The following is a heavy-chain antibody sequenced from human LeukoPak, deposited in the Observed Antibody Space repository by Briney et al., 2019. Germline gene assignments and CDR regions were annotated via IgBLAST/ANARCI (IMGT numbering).Heavy chain of an antibody. V-gene: IGHV3-9*01. Sequence: PWGSLRLSGAASGFTFDDYAMHWVRQAPGKGLEWVSGISWNSGSKGYADSVKGRFIISRDNAKNSLYLQMNSLRAEDTALYYCARDIFGLGIAFDYWGQGTLVTVSS. J-gene: IGHJ4*02. CDR2: ISWNSGSK. D-gene: IGHD3/OR15-3a*01. CDR3: ARDIFGLGIAFDY. CDR1: GFTFDDYA.